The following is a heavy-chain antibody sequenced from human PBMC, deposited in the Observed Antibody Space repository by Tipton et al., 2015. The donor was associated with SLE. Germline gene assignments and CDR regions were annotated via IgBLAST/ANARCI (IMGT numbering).Heavy chain of an antibody. Sequence: SLRLSCAASGFSFSTYWMHWVRQAPGKGLVWVSRINSDGSSTSYADSVKGRFTISRDNAKNTLYLQMNSLRAEDTAVYYCARDGRGSGSNWDYWGQGTLVTVSS. CDR3: ARDGRGSGSNWDY. CDR2: INSDGSST. V-gene: IGHV3-74*01. D-gene: IGHD1-26*01. J-gene: IGHJ4*02. CDR1: GFSFSTYW.